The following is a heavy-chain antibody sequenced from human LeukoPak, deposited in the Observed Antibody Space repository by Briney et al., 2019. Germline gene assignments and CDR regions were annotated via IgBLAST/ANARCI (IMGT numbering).Heavy chain of an antibody. D-gene: IGHD6-19*01. V-gene: IGHV3-23*01. CDR1: GFTFSSYA. J-gene: IGHJ4*02. CDR3: AGHNDSSGWYSPYFDY. Sequence: GGSLRLSCAASGFTFSSYAMSWVRQAPGKGLEWVSAISGSGGSTYYADSVKGRFTISRDNSKNTLYLQMNSLRAEDTAVYYCAGHNDSSGWYSPYFDYWGQGTLVTVSS. CDR2: ISGSGGST.